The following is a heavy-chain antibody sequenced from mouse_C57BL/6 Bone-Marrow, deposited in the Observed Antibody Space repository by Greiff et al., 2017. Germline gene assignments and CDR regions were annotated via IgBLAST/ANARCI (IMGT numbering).Heavy chain of an antibody. V-gene: IGHV1-81*01. J-gene: IGHJ1*03. CDR2: IYPRSGNT. D-gene: IGHD1-1*01. Sequence: QVQLQQSGAELARPGASVKLSCKASGYTFTSSGISWVKQRTGQGLEWIGEIYPRSGNTYYNEKFKGKATLTADKSSSTAYMELRSLTSEYSAVYFCARWELLRRAYWYFDVWGTGTTVTVSS. CDR1: GYTFTSSG. CDR3: ARWELLRRAYWYFDV.